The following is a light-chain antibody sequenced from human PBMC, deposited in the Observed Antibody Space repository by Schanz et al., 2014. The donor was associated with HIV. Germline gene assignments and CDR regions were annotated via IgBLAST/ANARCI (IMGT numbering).Light chain of an antibody. CDR2: GVA. J-gene: IGLJ2*01. CDR1: SSDVGTYNS. V-gene: IGLV2-14*03. CDR3: SSYTSSSPVV. Sequence: QSALTQPASVSGSPGQSITISCTGSSSDVGTYNSVSWYHQHPGKAPKLIIYGVANRPSGVSNRFSGSKSGNTASLTISGLQAEDEAVYYCSSYTSSSPVVFGGGTKLTVL.